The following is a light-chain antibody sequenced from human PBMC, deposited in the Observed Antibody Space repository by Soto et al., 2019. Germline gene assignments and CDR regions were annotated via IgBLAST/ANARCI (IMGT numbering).Light chain of an antibody. CDR2: SNN. Sequence: QSVLTQPPSASGTPGQRVTISCSGSSSNIGSNTVNWYQQLPGTAPKLPIYSNNQRPSGVPDRFSGSKSGTSASLAISGLQSEDEADYYCAAWDDSLNGVFGTGTKLTVL. V-gene: IGLV1-44*01. J-gene: IGLJ1*01. CDR3: AAWDDSLNGV. CDR1: SSNIGSNT.